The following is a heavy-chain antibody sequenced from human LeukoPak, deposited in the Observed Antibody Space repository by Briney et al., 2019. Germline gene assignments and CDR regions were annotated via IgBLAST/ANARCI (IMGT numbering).Heavy chain of an antibody. D-gene: IGHD3-22*01. J-gene: IGHJ3*02. Sequence: GASVKVSCKASGYTFTSYGISWVRQAPGQGLEWMGWISAYNGNTDYAQKLQGRVTMTTDTSTSTAYMELRSLRSDDTAVYYCARGPQYYYDSSGYRNAFDIWGQGTMVTVSS. V-gene: IGHV1-18*01. CDR1: GYTFTSYG. CDR2: ISAYNGNT. CDR3: ARGPQYYYDSSGYRNAFDI.